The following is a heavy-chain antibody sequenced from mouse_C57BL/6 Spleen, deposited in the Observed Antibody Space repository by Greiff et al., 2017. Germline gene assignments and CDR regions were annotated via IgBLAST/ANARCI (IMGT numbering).Heavy chain of an antibody. Sequence: VQLQQSGPELVKPGASVKISCKASGYTFTDYYMNWVKQSHGKSLEWIGDINPNNGGTSYNQKFKGKATLTVDKSSSTAYMELRSLTSEDSAVYYCARGGYGSPYWYFDVWGTGTTVTVSS. CDR1: GYTFTDYY. D-gene: IGHD1-1*01. J-gene: IGHJ1*03. V-gene: IGHV1-26*01. CDR3: ARGGYGSPYWYFDV. CDR2: INPNNGGT.